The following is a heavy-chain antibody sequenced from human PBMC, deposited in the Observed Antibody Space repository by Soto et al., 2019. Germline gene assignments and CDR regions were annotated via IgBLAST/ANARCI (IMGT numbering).Heavy chain of an antibody. CDR2: ISYDGSNR. CDR1: GFTFSSYG. D-gene: IGHD6-6*01. V-gene: IGHV3-30*18. J-gene: IGHJ6*02. CDR3: AKGGEGSSSGDYYYYGMDV. Sequence: GGSLRLSCAASGFTFSSYGMHWVRQAPGKGLEWVAHISYDGSNRHYTDSVKGRFTISRDNSKNTLYLQMNSLRAEDTAVYYCAKGGEGSSSGDYYYYGMDVWGQGTTVTVSS.